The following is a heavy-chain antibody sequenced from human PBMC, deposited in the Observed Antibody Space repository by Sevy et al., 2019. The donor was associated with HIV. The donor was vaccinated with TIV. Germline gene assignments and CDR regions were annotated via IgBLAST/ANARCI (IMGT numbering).Heavy chain of an antibody. CDR2: INGRGGST. CDR1: GFTFSSFA. J-gene: IGHJ4*02. Sequence: GGSLRLSCAASGFTFSSFAMSWARQVPGKGLEWVSSINGRGGSTYYADSVKGRVTLSGDNSKNTLFLQMDSLRAEDTAIYYCARPTPRIAASSAAFFDYWGQGTLVTVSS. V-gene: IGHV3-23*01. D-gene: IGHD6-13*01. CDR3: ARPTPRIAASSAAFFDY.